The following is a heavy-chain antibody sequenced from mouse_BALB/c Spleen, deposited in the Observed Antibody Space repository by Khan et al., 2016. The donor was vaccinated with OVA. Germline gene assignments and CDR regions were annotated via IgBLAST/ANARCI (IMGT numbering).Heavy chain of an antibody. CDR3: ACELRGFAY. V-gene: IGHV3-8*02. D-gene: IGHD1-1*01. CDR2: ISYSGNT. J-gene: IGHJ3*01. Sequence: EVQLQESGPSLVKPSQTLSLTCSVTGDSITSGYWNWIRKFPGNKLEYMGYISYSGNTYYNPSLKSRITITRHTSNSQYYLQVMSFTTEDTATYYCACELRGFAYWGQGTLVTVSA. CDR1: GDSITSGY.